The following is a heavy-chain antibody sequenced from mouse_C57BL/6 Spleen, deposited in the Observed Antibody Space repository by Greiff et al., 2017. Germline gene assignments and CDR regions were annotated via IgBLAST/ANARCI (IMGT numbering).Heavy chain of an antibody. CDR2: IRLKSDNYAT. D-gene: IGHD2-5*01. CDR3: TGSNYGDYFDY. Sequence: EVKVEESGGGLVQPGGSMKLSCVASGFTFSNYWMNWVRQSPEKGLEWVAQIRLKSDNYATHYAESVKGRFTISRDDSKSSVYLQMNNLRAEDTGIYYCTGSNYGDYFDYWGQGTTLTVSS. V-gene: IGHV6-3*01. CDR1: GFTFSNYW. J-gene: IGHJ2*01.